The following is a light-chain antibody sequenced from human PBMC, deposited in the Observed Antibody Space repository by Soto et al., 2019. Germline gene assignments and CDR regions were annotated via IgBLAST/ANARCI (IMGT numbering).Light chain of an antibody. CDR2: EVS. Sequence: QSVLTQPPSASGSPGQSVTISCTGTSSDVGGYNYVSWYQQHPGKAPKVIIYEVSKRPSGVPDRFSGSKSGSTASLTVSGLQAEDEADYYCYSYTTTNTWLFGGGTKVTV. CDR1: SSDVGGYNY. V-gene: IGLV2-8*01. CDR3: YSYTTTNTWL. J-gene: IGLJ2*01.